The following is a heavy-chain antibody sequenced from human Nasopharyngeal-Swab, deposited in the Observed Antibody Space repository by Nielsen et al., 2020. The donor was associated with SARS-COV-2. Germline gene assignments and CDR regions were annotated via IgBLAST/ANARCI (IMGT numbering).Heavy chain of an antibody. Sequence: SETLSFTCTVSGGSISSSSYYWGWIRQPPGKGLEWIGSIYYSGSTYYNPSLKSRVTISVDTSKNQFSLKLSSVTAADTAVYYCARRAWFGELDDYWGQGTLVTVSS. CDR3: ARRAWFGELDDY. CDR1: GGSISSSSYY. D-gene: IGHD3-10*01. V-gene: IGHV4-39*01. J-gene: IGHJ4*02. CDR2: IYYSGST.